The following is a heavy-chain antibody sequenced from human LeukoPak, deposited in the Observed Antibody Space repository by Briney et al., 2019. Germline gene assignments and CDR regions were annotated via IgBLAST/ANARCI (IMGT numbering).Heavy chain of an antibody. CDR2: ISSSASTI. CDR1: GFTFSSYA. D-gene: IGHD2-2*01. Sequence: PGGSLRLSCAASGFTFSSYAMNWVRQAPGKGLEWLSYISSSASTIYYADSVKGRFTISRDNAKNSLYLQMNSLRAEDTAVYYCAGIFSSSPTGHAFDIWGQGTMVTVSS. V-gene: IGHV3-48*03. CDR3: AGIFSSSPTGHAFDI. J-gene: IGHJ3*02.